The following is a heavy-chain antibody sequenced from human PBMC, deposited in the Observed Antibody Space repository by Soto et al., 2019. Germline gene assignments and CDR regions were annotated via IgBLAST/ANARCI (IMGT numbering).Heavy chain of an antibody. CDR2: ISGSGGST. J-gene: IGHJ6*02. Sequence: VGSLRLSCAASGFTFSSYAMSWVRQAPGKGLEWVSAISGSGGSTYYADSVKGRFTISRDNSKNTLYLQMNSLRAEDTAVYYCAKDTPYYYDSSGYAGDLYGMDVWGQGTTVTFS. V-gene: IGHV3-23*01. D-gene: IGHD3-22*01. CDR3: AKDTPYYYDSSGYAGDLYGMDV. CDR1: GFTFSSYA.